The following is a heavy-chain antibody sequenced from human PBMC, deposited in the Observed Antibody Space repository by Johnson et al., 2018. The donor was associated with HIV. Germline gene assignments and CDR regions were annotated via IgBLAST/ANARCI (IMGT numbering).Heavy chain of an antibody. V-gene: IGHV3-9*01. Sequence: EVQLVESGGGLVQPGRSLRLSCAASGFTFDDYAMHWVRQAPGKGLEWVSGISWNSGSIGYAASVKGRFTISSDNAKNSLYLQMNSLRAEDTAFYYCAKEMTVGTTTACDIWGQGTMVTVSS. CDR2: ISWNSGSI. D-gene: IGHD4-17*01. J-gene: IGHJ3*02. CDR1: GFTFDDYA. CDR3: AKEMTVGTTTACDI.